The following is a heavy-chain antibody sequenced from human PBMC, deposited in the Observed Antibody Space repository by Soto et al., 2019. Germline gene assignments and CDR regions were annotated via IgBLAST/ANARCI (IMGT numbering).Heavy chain of an antibody. D-gene: IGHD6-25*01. CDR1: GFTVSNNY. Sequence: EVQLVESGGGLIQPGGSLRLSCAVSGFTVSNNYMSWVRQAPGKGLEGVSVIYSGGYTAYGDSVKGRFTISRDNSKNTLYLKIKSRRAATPGVFYWATQRGGGGYWGQGTLVTVSS. CDR2: IYSGGYT. V-gene: IGHV3-53*01. CDR3: ATQRGGGGY. J-gene: IGHJ4*02.